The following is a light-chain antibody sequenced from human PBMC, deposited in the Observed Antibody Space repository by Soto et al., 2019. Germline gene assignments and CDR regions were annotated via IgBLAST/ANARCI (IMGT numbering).Light chain of an antibody. J-gene: IGKJ2*01. CDR2: VAS. CDR3: QHYGSSPYT. V-gene: IGKV3-20*01. CDR1: QSVSSSS. Sequence: EIVLTQSPGTLSLSPGERVTLSCRASQSVSSSSLAWYQQKPGQAPRLLIYVASSRATGIPDRFSGSGSGTDFTLTITSLEPEDFAVYYCQHYGSSPYTFGQGTKLEIK.